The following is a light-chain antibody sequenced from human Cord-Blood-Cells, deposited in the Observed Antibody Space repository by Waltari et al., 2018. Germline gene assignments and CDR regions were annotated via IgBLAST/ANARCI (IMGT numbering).Light chain of an antibody. J-gene: IGLJ3*02. Sequence: QSALTQPASVSGSPGQSITISCPGTSSAVGSYNLVPWYQKNPGKAPKLMIYEGSKRPSGVSNRFSGSKSGNTASLTISGLQAEDEADYYCCSYAGSWVFGGGTKLTVL. CDR1: SSAVGSYNL. CDR3: CSYAGSWV. V-gene: IGLV2-23*01. CDR2: EGS.